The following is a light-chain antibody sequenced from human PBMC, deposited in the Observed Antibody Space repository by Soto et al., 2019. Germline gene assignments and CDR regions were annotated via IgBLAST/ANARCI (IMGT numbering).Light chain of an antibody. J-gene: IGKJ4*02. Sequence: DIVMTQSPLSLPVTPGEPASISCRSSQSLLHSDGYIYLDWYLQRPGQSPQLLICLGSNRASGVPYRFTGHGAGTHFTLTLSRVEAEDFGLYYCLQALQHACTFGRGTRVEV. CDR3: LQALQHACT. V-gene: IGKV2-28*01. CDR2: LGS. CDR1: QSLLHSDGYIY.